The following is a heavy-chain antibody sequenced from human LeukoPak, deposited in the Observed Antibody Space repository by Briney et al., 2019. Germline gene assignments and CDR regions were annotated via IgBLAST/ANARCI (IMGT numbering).Heavy chain of an antibody. V-gene: IGHV1-18*01. CDR1: GYTFTSYG. CDR3: ARQYCGGDCYPDDY. Sequence: ASVKVSCKASGYTFTSYGIRWVRQAPGQGLEWMGWISAYNGNTNYAQKLQGRVTMTTDTSTSTAYMELRSLRSDDTAVYYCARQYCGGDCYPDDYWGQGTLVTVSS. CDR2: ISAYNGNT. J-gene: IGHJ4*02. D-gene: IGHD2-21*02.